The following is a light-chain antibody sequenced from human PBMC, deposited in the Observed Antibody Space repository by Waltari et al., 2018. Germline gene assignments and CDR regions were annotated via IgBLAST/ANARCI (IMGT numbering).Light chain of an antibody. CDR2: DVT. CDR3: CSYAVSSTLV. Sequence: QSPLTQPASVSASPGQSITISCTGTSSDIGNDNIVTWYHQPSGKVPKLIIYDVTQRPSGVSDRFPGSKSGNPAARTISGLQEDDAADYYCCSYAVSSTLVFGGGTKVTVL. V-gene: IGLV2-23*02. J-gene: IGLJ2*01. CDR1: SSDIGNDNI.